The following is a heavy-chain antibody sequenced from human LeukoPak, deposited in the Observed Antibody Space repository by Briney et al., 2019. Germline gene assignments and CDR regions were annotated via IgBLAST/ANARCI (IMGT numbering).Heavy chain of an antibody. D-gene: IGHD6-19*01. CDR3: ARFKRAGGWSYFDY. J-gene: IGHJ4*02. Sequence: SETLSLTCTVSGYSINSGYYWGWIRQPPGKGLEWIGHIYNSGSTEYSPSLKSRVTISGDTSKNQFSLKLSSVTAADTAVYYCARFKRAGGWSYFDYWGQGTLVTVSS. CDR1: GYSINSGYY. V-gene: IGHV4-38-2*02. CDR2: IYNSGST.